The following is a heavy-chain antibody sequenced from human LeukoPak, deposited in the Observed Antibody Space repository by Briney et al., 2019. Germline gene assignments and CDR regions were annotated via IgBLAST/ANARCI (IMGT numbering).Heavy chain of an antibody. CDR2: ISSGSTYI. V-gene: IGHV3-21*01. J-gene: IGHJ4*02. Sequence: PGGSLRLSCAASGFTFSRYSMNWVRQAPGKGLEWVSSISSGSTYIYYADSVKGRFTISRDNAKNSLYLQMNSLRAEDTAVYYCARLQKTTVTTLNFDYWGQGTLVTVSS. CDR1: GFTFSRYS. CDR3: ARLQKTTVTTLNFDY. D-gene: IGHD4-17*01.